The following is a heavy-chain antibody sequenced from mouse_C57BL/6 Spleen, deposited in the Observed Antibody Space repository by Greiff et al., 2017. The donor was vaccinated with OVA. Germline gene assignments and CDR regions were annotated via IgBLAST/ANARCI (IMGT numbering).Heavy chain of an antibody. J-gene: IGHJ4*01. V-gene: IGHV1-64*01. Sequence: QVHVKQPGAELVKPGASVKLSCKASGYTFTSYWMHWVKQRPGQGLEWIGMIHPNSGSTNYNEKFKSKATLTVDKSSSTAYMQLSSLTSEDSAVYYCARFMVTTHYYAMDYWGQGTSVTVSS. CDR2: IHPNSGST. CDR1: GYTFTSYW. D-gene: IGHD2-2*01. CDR3: ARFMVTTHYYAMDY.